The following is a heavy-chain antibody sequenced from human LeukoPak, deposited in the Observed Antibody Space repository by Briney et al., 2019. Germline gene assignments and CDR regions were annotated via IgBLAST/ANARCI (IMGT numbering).Heavy chain of an antibody. J-gene: IGHJ3*02. D-gene: IGHD2-15*01. CDR1: GGSVSSGSYY. V-gene: IGHV4-61*01. CDR3: ARGPTDCSGGSCYALGAFDI. CDR2: IYYSGST. Sequence: SETLSLTCTVSGGSVSSGSYYWSWIRQPPGKGLEWIGYIYYSGSTNYNPSLKSRVTISVDTSKNQISLKLSSVTAADTAVYYCARGPTDCSGGSCYALGAFDIWGQGTMVTVSS.